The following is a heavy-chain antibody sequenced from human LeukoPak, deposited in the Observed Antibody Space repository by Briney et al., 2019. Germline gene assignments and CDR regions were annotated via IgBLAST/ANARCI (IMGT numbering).Heavy chain of an antibody. Sequence: RAGGSLRLSCAASGFTFSSYAMHWVRQAPGKGLEWVAVISYDGSNKYYADSVKGRFTISRDNSKNTLYLQINSLRAEDTAVYYCARDPAVFDDYGDYNFDYWGQGTLVTVSS. D-gene: IGHD4-17*01. CDR1: GFTFSSYA. V-gene: IGHV3-30-3*01. CDR3: ARDPAVFDDYGDYNFDY. J-gene: IGHJ4*02. CDR2: ISYDGSNK.